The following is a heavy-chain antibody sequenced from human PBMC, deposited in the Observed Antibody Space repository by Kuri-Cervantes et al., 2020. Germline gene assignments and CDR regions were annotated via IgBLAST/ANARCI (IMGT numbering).Heavy chain of an antibody. Sequence: SLKISCAASGFTFDDYAMHWVRQAPGKGLEWVSGISWNSGSIGYADSVKGRFTISRDNAKNSLYLQTNSLRAEDTALYYCAKDVSSSWYTGYFDYWGQGTLVTVSS. V-gene: IGHV3-9*01. CDR2: ISWNSGSI. CDR3: AKDVSSSWYTGYFDY. CDR1: GFTFDDYA. D-gene: IGHD6-13*01. J-gene: IGHJ4*02.